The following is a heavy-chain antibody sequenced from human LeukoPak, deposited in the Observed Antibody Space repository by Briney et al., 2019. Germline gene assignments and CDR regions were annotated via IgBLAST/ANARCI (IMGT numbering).Heavy chain of an antibody. V-gene: IGHV3-23*01. Sequence: GGSLRLSCAASGFTFSSYAMSWVRQAPGKGLEWVSAISGSGGSTYYADSVKGRFTISRDNSKNTLYLQMNSLRAEDTAVYYCAKSLKTGSAYYYDSSVLPLYFDYWGQGTLVTVSS. CDR1: GFTFSSYA. CDR3: AKSLKTGSAYYYDSSVLPLYFDY. D-gene: IGHD3-22*01. CDR2: ISGSGGST. J-gene: IGHJ4*02.